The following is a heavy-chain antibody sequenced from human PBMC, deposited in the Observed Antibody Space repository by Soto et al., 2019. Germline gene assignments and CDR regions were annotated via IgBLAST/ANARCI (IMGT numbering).Heavy chain of an antibody. D-gene: IGHD6-13*01. CDR3: ARDNEYIISWPYYYYGIDV. V-gene: IGHV3-33*01. CDR2: IWYDGSNK. J-gene: IGHJ6*02. CDR1: GFTFSSYG. Sequence: QVQLVESGGGVVQPGRSLRLSCAASGFTFSSYGMHWVRQAPGKGLEWVAVIWYDGSNKYYADSVKGRFTISRDNSKNTLYLQMNSLRAEDTAVYYCARDNEYIISWPYYYYGIDVWGQGTTVTVSS.